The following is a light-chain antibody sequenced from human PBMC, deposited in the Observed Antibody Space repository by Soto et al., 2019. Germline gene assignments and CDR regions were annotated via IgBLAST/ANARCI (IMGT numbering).Light chain of an antibody. CDR3: SSYTSSSTYV. CDR1: SSDVGGYNY. CDR2: DVS. J-gene: IGLJ1*01. Sequence: QSALTQPASVSGSPGQSITISCTGTSSDVGGYNYVSWYQQHPGKAPKLMIYDVSNRPSGVSNRVSGSKSGNTASLTISGLQAEDDADYYCSSYTSSSTYVVGTGTKLTVL. V-gene: IGLV2-14*01.